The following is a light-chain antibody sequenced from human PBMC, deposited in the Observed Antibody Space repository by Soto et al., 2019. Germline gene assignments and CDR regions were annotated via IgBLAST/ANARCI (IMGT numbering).Light chain of an antibody. CDR2: GAS. V-gene: IGKV3-20*01. Sequence: EIVLTQSPGTLSLSQGERATLSCRASQSISSNYLAWYQQKPGQAPRLVIYGASSRATGIPDRFSGSGSGTDFTLTISRLEPEDFAVYYCQQYGSSPPLTFGGGTKVDNK. CDR1: QSISSNY. J-gene: IGKJ4*01. CDR3: QQYGSSPPLT.